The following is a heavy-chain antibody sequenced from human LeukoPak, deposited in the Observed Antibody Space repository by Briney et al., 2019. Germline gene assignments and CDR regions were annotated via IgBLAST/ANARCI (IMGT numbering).Heavy chain of an antibody. CDR2: IIPIFGTA. CDR3: ARDAYYYGSGSHWASNWFDP. V-gene: IGHV1-69*13. CDR1: GGTFSSYA. Sequence: SVRVSCKASGGTFSSYAISWVRQAPGQGLEWMGGIIPIFGTANYAQKFQGRVTITADESTSTAYMELSSLRSEDTAVYYCARDAYYYGSGSHWASNWFDPWGQGTLVTVSS. J-gene: IGHJ5*02. D-gene: IGHD3-10*01.